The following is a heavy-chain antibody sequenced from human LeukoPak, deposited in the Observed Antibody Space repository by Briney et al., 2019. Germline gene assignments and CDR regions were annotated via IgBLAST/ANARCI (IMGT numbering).Heavy chain of an antibody. CDR2: ISGSGGST. D-gene: IGHD4-17*01. V-gene: IGHV3-23*01. Sequence: GGSLRLSCAASGFTFSSYGMHWVRQAPGKGLEWVSAISGSGGSTYYADSVKGRFTISRDNSKNTLYLQMNSLRAEDTAVYYCAKDLAATVTTHWGQGTLVTVSS. CDR1: GFTFSSYG. J-gene: IGHJ4*02. CDR3: AKDLAATVTTH.